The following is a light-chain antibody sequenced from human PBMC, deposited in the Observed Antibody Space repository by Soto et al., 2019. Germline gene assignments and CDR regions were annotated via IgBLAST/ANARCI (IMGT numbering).Light chain of an antibody. Sequence: DIQMTQSPSTLSASVGDRVTITCRASQNISVYLAWYQQKPGKAPKFLIYLASSLGTGVPSRFSGSGSGTEFTLTINSLQPDDFATYYCQNYNNYPLTYGGGTRVESK. V-gene: IGKV1-5*03. CDR3: QNYNNYPLT. CDR2: LAS. J-gene: IGKJ4*01. CDR1: QNISVY.